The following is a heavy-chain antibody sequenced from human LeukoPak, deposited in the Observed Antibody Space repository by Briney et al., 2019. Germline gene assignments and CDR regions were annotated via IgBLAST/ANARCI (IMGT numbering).Heavy chain of an antibody. CDR1: GYTFTSYY. CDR2: INPSGGTT. J-gene: IGHJ5*02. CDR3: ARDRCSSTSCYVEGPSDSYNWFDP. Sequence: GAPVKVSCKASGYTFTSYYMHWVRQAPGQGLEWMGIINPSGGTTTYAQKFQGRVTMTRDTSTSTVYMELSSLRSEDTAVYYCARDRCSSTSCYVEGPSDSYNWFDPWGQGTLVTVSS. D-gene: IGHD2-2*01. V-gene: IGHV1-46*01.